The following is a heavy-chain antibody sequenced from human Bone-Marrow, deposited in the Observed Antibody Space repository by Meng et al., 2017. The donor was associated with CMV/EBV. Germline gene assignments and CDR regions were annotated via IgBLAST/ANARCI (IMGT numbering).Heavy chain of an antibody. CDR2: IRYDGGIK. CDR3: AKDEWEWEPLKGPPFDY. Sequence: GESLKISCAASGFTFSNYGMHWVRQAPGKGLEWVAFIRYDGGIKYYADSVEGRFTISRDNSKNTLYLQMNSLRAEDTAVYNCAKDEWEWEPLKGPPFDYWGQGQRVTGSS. V-gene: IGHV3-30*02. J-gene: IGHJ4*02. D-gene: IGHD1-26*01. CDR1: GFTFSNYG.